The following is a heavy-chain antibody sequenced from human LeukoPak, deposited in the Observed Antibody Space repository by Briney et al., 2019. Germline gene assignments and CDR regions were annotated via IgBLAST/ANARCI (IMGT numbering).Heavy chain of an antibody. CDR2: INPSGGST. CDR1: GYTFTSYY. J-gene: IGHJ4*02. CDR3: ARPSRTGTAARRDFDY. D-gene: IGHD6-6*01. V-gene: IGHV1-46*01. Sequence: GGSLRLSCAASGYTFTSYYMHWVRQAPGQGLEWMGIINPSGGSTNYAQKFQGRVTMTRDTSISTAYMELSRLRSDDTAVYYCARPSRTGTAARRDFDYWGQGTLVTVSS.